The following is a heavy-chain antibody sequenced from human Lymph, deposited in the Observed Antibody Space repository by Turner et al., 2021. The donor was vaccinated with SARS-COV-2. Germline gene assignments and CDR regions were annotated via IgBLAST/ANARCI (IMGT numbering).Heavy chain of an antibody. CDR1: GFTFSNYS. D-gene: IGHD3-10*01. V-gene: IGHV3-21*01. CDR2: ISSRGSYI. CDR3: AREKLGELFDY. J-gene: IGHJ4*02. Sequence: EVQLVESGGGLVKSGGSLSLSCAASGFTFSNYSMNWVRQAPGKGLEWVSSISSRGSYIYYADAVKGRFTISRDNAKNSLYLQMNSLRADDTAVYYGAREKLGELFDYWGQGTLVTVSS.